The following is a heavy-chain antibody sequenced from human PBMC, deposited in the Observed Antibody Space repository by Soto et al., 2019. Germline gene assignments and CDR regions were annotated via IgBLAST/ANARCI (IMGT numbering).Heavy chain of an antibody. CDR3: AHRPKASRSPGNWFDP. V-gene: IGHV2-5*01. J-gene: IGHJ5*02. D-gene: IGHD6-6*01. CDR2: IYWNDDK. CDR1: GFSLSTSGVG. Sequence: SGPTLVNPTQTLTLTCTFSGFSLSTSGVGVGWIRQPPGKALEWLALIYWNDDKRYSPSLKSRLTITKDTSKNQVVLTMTNMDPVDTATYYCAHRPKASRSPGNWFDPWGQGNLVTVSS.